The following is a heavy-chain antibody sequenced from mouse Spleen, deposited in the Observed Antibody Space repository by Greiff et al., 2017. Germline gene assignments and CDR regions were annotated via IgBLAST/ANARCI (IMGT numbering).Heavy chain of an antibody. Sequence: QVQLKQPGAELVKPGASVKLSCKASGYTFTSYWMQWVKQRPGQGLEWIGEIDPSDSYTNYNQKFKGKATLTVDTSSSTAYMQLSSLTSEDSAVYYCARSTLLRPFDYWGQGTTLTVSS. J-gene: IGHJ2*01. CDR2: IDPSDSYT. CDR3: ARSTLLRPFDY. D-gene: IGHD1-2*01. V-gene: IGHV1-50*01. CDR1: GYTFTSYW.